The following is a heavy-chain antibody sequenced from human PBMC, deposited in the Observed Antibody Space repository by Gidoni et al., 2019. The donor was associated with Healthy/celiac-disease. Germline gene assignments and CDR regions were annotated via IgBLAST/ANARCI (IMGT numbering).Heavy chain of an antibody. J-gene: IGHJ4*02. CDR2: INHSGST. Sequence: QVQLQQWGAGLLKPSETLSLTCAVYGGSFSGYYWSWIRQPPGKGLEWIGEINHSGSTNYNPSLKSRVTISVDTSKNQFSLKLSSVTAADTAVYYCARGLWFGELVFDYWGQGTLVTVSS. V-gene: IGHV4-34*01. CDR3: ARGLWFGELVFDY. D-gene: IGHD3-10*01. CDR1: GGSFSGYY.